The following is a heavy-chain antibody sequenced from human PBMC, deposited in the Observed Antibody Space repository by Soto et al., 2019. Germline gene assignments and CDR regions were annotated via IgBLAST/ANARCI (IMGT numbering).Heavy chain of an antibody. D-gene: IGHD6-13*01. J-gene: IGHJ4*02. CDR3: AKGGAAAGPDY. Sequence: GGSLRLSCAASGFTFSSYGMHWVRQAPGKGLEWVAVISYDGSNKYYADSVKGRFTISRDNSKNTLYLQMNSLRAEDTAVYYCAKGGAAAGPDYWGQGTLVTVSS. CDR2: ISYDGSNK. CDR1: GFTFSSYG. V-gene: IGHV3-30*18.